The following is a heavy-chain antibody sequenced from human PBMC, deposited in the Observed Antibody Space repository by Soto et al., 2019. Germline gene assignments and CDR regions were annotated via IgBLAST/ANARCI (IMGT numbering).Heavy chain of an antibody. J-gene: IGHJ4*02. V-gene: IGHV1-3*01. CDR2: INAGNGNT. CDR3: ARDQGYYDSSGYYELYFDY. D-gene: IGHD3-22*01. Sequence: GASVKVSCKASGYTFTSYAMHWVLQAPGQRLEWMGWINAGNGNTKYSQKFQGRVTITRDTSASTAYMELSSLRSEDTAVYYCARDQGYYDSSGYYELYFDYWGQGTLVTVSS. CDR1: GYTFTSYA.